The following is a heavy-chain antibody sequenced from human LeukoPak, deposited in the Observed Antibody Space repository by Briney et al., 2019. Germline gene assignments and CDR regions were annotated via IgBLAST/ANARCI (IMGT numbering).Heavy chain of an antibody. CDR2: ITPIFGTA. CDR3: ARGYDILTEYYFDY. J-gene: IGHJ4*02. D-gene: IGHD3-9*01. V-gene: IGHV1-69*13. Sequence: GASVKVSCKASGYTFTGYYMHWVRQAPGQGLEWMGGITPIFGTANHAQKFQGRVTITADESTSTAYMELSSLRSEDTAVYYCARGYDILTEYYFDYWGQGTLVTVSS. CDR1: GYTFTGYY.